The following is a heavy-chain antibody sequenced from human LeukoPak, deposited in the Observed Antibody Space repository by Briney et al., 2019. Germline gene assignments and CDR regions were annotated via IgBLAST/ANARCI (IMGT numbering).Heavy chain of an antibody. CDR2: ISTFNGHT. J-gene: IGHJ4*02. CDR3: ARRHLIGNGYFDH. D-gene: IGHD4-23*01. V-gene: IGHV1-18*01. CDR1: GYAFSNYG. Sequence: ASVKVSCKASGYAFSNYGLAWLRRAPGQGLQWLGWISTFNGHTNYAQIDQDRVTMTTDTSTNTAYLELRSLRSDDTAVYYCARRHLIGNGYFDHWGQGTLVTVSS.